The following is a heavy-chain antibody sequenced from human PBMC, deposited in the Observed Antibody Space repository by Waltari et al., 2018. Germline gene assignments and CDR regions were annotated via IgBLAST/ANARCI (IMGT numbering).Heavy chain of an antibody. CDR1: GGTFSSYA. Sequence: QVQLVQSGAEVKKPGSSVKVSCKASGGTFSSYAISWVRQAPGQGLEWMGGISPIFGTANYAQKFQGRVTITADESTSTAYMELSSLRSEDTAVYYCARDLLPQAVHSSGWYYWYFDLWGRGTLVTVSS. CDR2: ISPIFGTA. V-gene: IGHV1-69*01. CDR3: ARDLLPQAVHSSGWYYWYFDL. J-gene: IGHJ2*01. D-gene: IGHD6-19*01.